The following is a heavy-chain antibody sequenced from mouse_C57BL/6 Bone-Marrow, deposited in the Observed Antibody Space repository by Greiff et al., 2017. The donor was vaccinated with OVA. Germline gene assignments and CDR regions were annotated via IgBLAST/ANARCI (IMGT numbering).Heavy chain of an antibody. CDR2: IYPRDGST. CDR1: GYTFTSYW. D-gene: IGHD1-1*01. Sequence: QVQLQQPGAELVKPGASVKMSCKASGYTFTSYWITWVKQRPGQGLEWIGWIYPRDGSTKYNEKFKGKATLTVDTSSSTAYMELHSLTSEDSAVYFCARGYYGSSYVDWYFDVWGTGTTVTVSS. J-gene: IGHJ1*03. CDR3: ARGYYGSSYVDWYFDV. V-gene: IGHV1-85*01.